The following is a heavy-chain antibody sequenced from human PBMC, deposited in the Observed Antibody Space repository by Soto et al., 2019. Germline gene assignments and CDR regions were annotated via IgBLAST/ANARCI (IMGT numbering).Heavy chain of an antibody. CDR2: IYYSGST. V-gene: IGHV4-59*11. CDR1: GGSISSHY. Sequence: PSETLSLTCTVSGGSISSHYWSWIRQPPGKGLEWIGYIYYSGSTNYNPSLKSRVTISVDTSKSQFSLRLSSVTAADTAVYYCARAIYASASYYDYWGQGTLVTVSS. CDR3: ARAIYASASYYDY. J-gene: IGHJ4*02. D-gene: IGHD3-10*01.